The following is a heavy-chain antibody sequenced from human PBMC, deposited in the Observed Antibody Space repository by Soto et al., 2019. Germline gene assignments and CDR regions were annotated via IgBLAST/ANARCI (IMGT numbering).Heavy chain of an antibody. CDR2: INPNSGGT. D-gene: IGHD7-27*01. Sequence: ASVKVSCKASGYTFTGYYMHWVRQAPGQGLEWMGWINPNSGGTNYAQKFQGWVTMTRDTTISTAYMELSRLRSDDTAVYYCARDETGRTGGAFDIWGQGTMVTVSS. CDR1: GYTFTGYY. CDR3: ARDETGRTGGAFDI. J-gene: IGHJ3*02. V-gene: IGHV1-2*04.